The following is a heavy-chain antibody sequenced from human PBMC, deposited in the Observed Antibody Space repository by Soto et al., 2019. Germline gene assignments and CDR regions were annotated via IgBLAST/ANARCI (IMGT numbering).Heavy chain of an antibody. CDR1: GFSFSSSG. V-gene: IGHV3-23*01. CDR2: ISAGGDSA. D-gene: IGHD1-26*01. CDR3: ADSGGYYPRAYYFDY. J-gene: IGHJ4*02. Sequence: GGSLRLSCAVSGFSFSSSGMSWVRQAPGKGLEWVSGISAGGDSADYADSVKGRFTISRDNSKNTLYLQMNSLGAEDTAMYYCADSGGYYPRAYYFDYWGPGTLVTVSS.